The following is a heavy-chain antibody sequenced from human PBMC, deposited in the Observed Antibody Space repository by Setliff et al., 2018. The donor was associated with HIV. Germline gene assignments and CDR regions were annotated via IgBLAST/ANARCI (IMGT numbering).Heavy chain of an antibody. CDR3: ARGVPLLPPHY. J-gene: IGHJ4*02. Sequence: PSETLSLTCTVSGDSISSNNYYWGWIRQPPGKGPEWIGSTFYSGTVYYGGRTYYSPSLKSRVTISVDTSKNQFSLSLTSVTAADTAVYYCARGVPLLPPHYWGQGTLVTVSS. CDR2: TFYSGTVYYGGRT. CDR1: GDSISSNNYY. V-gene: IGHV4-39*07. D-gene: IGHD2-21*02.